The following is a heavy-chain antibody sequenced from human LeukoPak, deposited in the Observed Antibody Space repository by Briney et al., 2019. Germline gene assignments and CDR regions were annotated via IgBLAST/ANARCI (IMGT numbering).Heavy chain of an antibody. V-gene: IGHV4-4*07. CDR1: GGSISSNY. J-gene: IGHJ3*02. Sequence: SETLSLTCTVSGGSISSNYWSWIRQSAGKGLEWIGRIYISGSTNYNPSLKSRVTMSVEMSKNQFSLKMSSVTAADTAVYYCARDTPGVPRAFDIWGQGTMVTVSS. CDR3: ARDTPGVPRAFDI. CDR2: IYISGST. D-gene: IGHD2-2*01.